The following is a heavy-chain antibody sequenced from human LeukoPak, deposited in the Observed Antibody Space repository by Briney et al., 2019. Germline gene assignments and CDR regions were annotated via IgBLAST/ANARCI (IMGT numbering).Heavy chain of an antibody. CDR3: ARSGGSAELGY. J-gene: IGHJ4*02. Sequence: SETLSLTCAVYGGSFSGYYWSWIRQPPGKGLEWIGEINHSGSTNYNPSLKSRVTMSVDTSKNQFSLKLSSVTAADTAVYYCARSGGSAELGYWGQGTLVTVSS. CDR2: INHSGST. V-gene: IGHV4-34*01. CDR1: GGSFSGYY. D-gene: IGHD2-15*01.